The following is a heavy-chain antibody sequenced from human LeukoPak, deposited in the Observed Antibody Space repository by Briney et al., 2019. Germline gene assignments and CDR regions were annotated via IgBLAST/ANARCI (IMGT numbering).Heavy chain of an antibody. Sequence: PGGSLRLSCAASGFTFSSYWMHWVRQAPGKGLVWVSRSNSDWSSTSYADAVKGRFTICRDNAKNTLYLQMNSLRAEDTAVYYCARDPREWLVRESGDYWGQGTLVTVSS. V-gene: IGHV3-74*01. CDR3: ARDPREWLVRESGDY. J-gene: IGHJ4*02. CDR2: SNSDWSST. CDR1: GFTFSSYW. D-gene: IGHD6-19*01.